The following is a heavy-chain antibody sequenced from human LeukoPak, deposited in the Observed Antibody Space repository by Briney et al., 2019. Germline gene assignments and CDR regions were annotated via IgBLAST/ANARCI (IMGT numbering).Heavy chain of an antibody. V-gene: IGHV3-23*01. CDR1: GFTSSSYG. CDR2: ICAGGDDT. Sequence: GSLRPFCAASGFTSSSYGLQLVRPASGEGLGWVSGICAGGDDTYHADPLKGRFTISRDNSKNTLYLQMNSLRAEDTAEYYCAKSFLTTATGTGRAFDIWGQGTMVTVSS. CDR3: AKSFLTTATGTGRAFDI. D-gene: IGHD1-1*01. J-gene: IGHJ3*02.